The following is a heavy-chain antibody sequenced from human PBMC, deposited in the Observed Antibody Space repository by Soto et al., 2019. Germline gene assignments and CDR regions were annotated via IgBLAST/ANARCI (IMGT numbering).Heavy chain of an antibody. CDR2: INHSGST. D-gene: IGHD5-18*01. J-gene: IGHJ4*02. CDR3: ARARRGYVYGYLDY. V-gene: IGHV4-34*01. CDR1: CGSFSGYY. Sequence: PSETLSLTCAVYCGSFSGYYWSWLRQPPWKGLEWIGEINHSGSTNYNPSLKSRVTISVDTSKNQFSLKLSSVNAADTAVYYCARARRGYVYGYLDYWGQGTLVTVS.